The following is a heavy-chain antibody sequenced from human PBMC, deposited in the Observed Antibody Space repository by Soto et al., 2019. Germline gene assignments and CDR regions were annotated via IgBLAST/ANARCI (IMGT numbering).Heavy chain of an antibody. CDR3: ARDVAGYSYGYYVY. J-gene: IGHJ4*02. V-gene: IGHV1-69*01. CDR1: GGTFSSYA. Sequence: QVQLVQSGAEVKKPGSSVKVSCKASGGTFSSYAISWVRQAPGQGLEWMGGIIPIFGTANYAQKLQGRVTITADESTSTAYMALSSLRSEDTAVYYCARDVAGYSYGYYVYWGQGTLVTVSS. D-gene: IGHD5-18*01. CDR2: IIPIFGTA.